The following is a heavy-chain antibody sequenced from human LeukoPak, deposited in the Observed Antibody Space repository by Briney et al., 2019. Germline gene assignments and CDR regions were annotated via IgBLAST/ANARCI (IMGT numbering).Heavy chain of an antibody. J-gene: IGHJ5*02. Sequence: GESLKISCKGSGYNFANYWIAWVRQMPGKGLEWMGVISPGDSGIRYSPSFQGQVTISVDKSISTAYLQWSSLKASDSAMYYCAAGGASAPWGQGTLVTVSS. CDR2: ISPGDSGI. CDR3: AAGGASAP. CDR1: GYNFANYW. D-gene: IGHD3-16*01. V-gene: IGHV5-51*01.